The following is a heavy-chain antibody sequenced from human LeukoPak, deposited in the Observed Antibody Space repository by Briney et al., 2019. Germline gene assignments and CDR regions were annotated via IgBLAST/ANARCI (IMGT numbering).Heavy chain of an antibody. CDR2: INHSGST. CDR3: ARGAGALTLDYLDY. CDR1: GGSFSGYY. D-gene: IGHD4/OR15-4a*01. V-gene: IGHV4-34*01. Sequence: SETLSLTCAVYGGSFSGYYWSWIRQPRGKWLEWIGEINHSGSTNYNPSLKSRVTISVDTSKNQFSLKLSSVTAADTAVYCCARGAGALTLDYLDYWGQGALVTVSS. J-gene: IGHJ4*02.